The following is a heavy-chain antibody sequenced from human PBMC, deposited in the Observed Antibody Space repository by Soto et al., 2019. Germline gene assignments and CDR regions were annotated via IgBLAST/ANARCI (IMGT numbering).Heavy chain of an antibody. J-gene: IGHJ2*01. Sequence: EVQLVESGGDLVEPGRSLRLSCTASGFTFGAYAVRWFRQAPGKGLEWVGFIRSKVYGGTREYAAPVEGRFSTSRDDSKSITYIQMNSLKTEETPGYYCARDGGFCGHGYHIGYWYFGLWGRGTLVSVSS. V-gene: IGHV3-49*03. CDR1: GFTFGAYA. CDR2: IRSKVYGGTR. D-gene: IGHD2-21*01. CDR3: ARDGGFCGHGYHIGYWYFGL.